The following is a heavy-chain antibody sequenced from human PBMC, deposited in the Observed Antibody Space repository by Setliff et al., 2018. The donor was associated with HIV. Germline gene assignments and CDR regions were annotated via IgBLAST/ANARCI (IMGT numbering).Heavy chain of an antibody. J-gene: IGHJ6*03. CDR1: GFTFTTSA. V-gene: IGHV1-58*02. CDR3: AAGPDYYYYYMDV. Sequence: SVKVSCKASGFTFTTSAMQWVRQARGQRLEWIGWIVVGSGNTNYAQKFQERVTITRDMSTSTAYMELSSLRSEDTAVYYCAAGPDYYYYYMDVWGKGTTVTV. CDR2: IVVGSGNT.